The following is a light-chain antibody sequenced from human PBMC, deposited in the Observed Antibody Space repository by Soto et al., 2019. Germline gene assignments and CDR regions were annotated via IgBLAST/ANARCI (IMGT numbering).Light chain of an antibody. CDR1: SSDVGGYNY. Sequence: QSALTQPASVSGSPGQWITISCTGTSSDVGGYNYVSWYQQNPGKAPKLIIYEVSRRPSGVSSRFSGSKSGNTASLTISGLQAEDEADYYCSSYTSSNTVFGGGTKVTVL. V-gene: IGLV2-14*01. J-gene: IGLJ3*02. CDR3: SSYTSSNTV. CDR2: EVS.